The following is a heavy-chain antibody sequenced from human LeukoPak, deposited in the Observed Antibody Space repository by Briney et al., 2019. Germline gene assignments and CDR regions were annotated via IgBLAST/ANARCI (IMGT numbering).Heavy chain of an antibody. CDR1: GFTFSSYG. D-gene: IGHD6-19*01. CDR3: ARIAVAGTSDNSFDY. J-gene: IGHJ4*02. CDR2: IPYDGSNK. Sequence: PGGPLRLSCAASGFTFSSYGMHWVRQAPGKGLEWVAVIPYDGSNKYYADSVKGRFTISRDNSKNTLYLQMNSLRAEDTAVYYCARIAVAGTSDNSFDYWGQGTLVTVSS. V-gene: IGHV3-30*03.